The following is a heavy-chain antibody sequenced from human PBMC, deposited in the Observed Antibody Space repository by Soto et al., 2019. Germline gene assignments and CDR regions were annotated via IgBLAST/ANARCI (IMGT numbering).Heavy chain of an antibody. CDR1: GYSFTNYW. Sequence: PGESLKISCKGSGYSFTNYWISWVRQMPGKGLEWMGRVDPSDSKTNYSPSSQGHVTMSADKSISTAYLQWSSLRASDTAMYYCVTSPVTILWGQGTQVTVSS. D-gene: IGHD3-9*01. CDR3: VTSPVTIL. V-gene: IGHV5-10-1*01. CDR2: VDPSDSKT. J-gene: IGHJ4*02.